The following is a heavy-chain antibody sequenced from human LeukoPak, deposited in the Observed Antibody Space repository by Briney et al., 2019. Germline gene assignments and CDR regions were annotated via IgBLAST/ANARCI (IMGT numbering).Heavy chain of an antibody. Sequence: TGESLKISCKGSGYSFTSYWIGWVRQMPGKGLEWMGIIYPGDSDTRYSPSFQGQVTISADKSISTAYLQWSSLKASDTAMYYCARLEEVKWEPLGAFDIWGQGTMVTVSS. CDR2: IYPGDSDT. CDR3: ARLEEVKWEPLGAFDI. V-gene: IGHV5-51*01. D-gene: IGHD1-26*01. J-gene: IGHJ3*02. CDR1: GYSFTSYW.